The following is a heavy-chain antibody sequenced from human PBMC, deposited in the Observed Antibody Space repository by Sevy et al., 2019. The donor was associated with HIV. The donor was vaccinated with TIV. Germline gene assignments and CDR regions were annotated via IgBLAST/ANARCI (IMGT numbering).Heavy chain of an antibody. J-gene: IGHJ4*02. CDR3: ATWIVVVTTPGYDDY. V-gene: IGHV1-24*01. CDR2: FDPEDGET. CDR1: GYTLTELS. Sequence: GPVKVSCKVSGYTLTELSMHCVRQAPGKGLEWMGGFDPEDGETIYAQKFQGRVTMTEDTSTDTAYMELSSLRSEDTAVYYCATWIVVVTTPGYDDYWGQGTLVTVSS. D-gene: IGHD3-22*01.